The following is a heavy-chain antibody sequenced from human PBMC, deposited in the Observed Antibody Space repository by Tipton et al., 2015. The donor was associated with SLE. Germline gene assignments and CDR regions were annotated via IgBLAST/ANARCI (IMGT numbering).Heavy chain of an antibody. CDR1: GGSISGSNYY. V-gene: IGHV4-39*07. CDR3: ARDVEFSTVSIFGLVP. D-gene: IGHD3/OR15-3a*01. CDR2: IYHTGST. Sequence: LRLSCTVSGGSISGSNYYWAWIRQPPQKGLEWVGNIYHTGSTHYNPSLRNRVTISIDTSNNQFFLNLSTVTDADTAIYYCARDVEFSTVSIFGLVPWGQGLQVTVSS. J-gene: IGHJ4*02.